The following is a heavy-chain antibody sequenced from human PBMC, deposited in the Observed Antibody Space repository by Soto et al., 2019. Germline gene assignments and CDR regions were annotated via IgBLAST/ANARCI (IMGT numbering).Heavy chain of an antibody. V-gene: IGHV3-74*01. Sequence: ELKLVEPGGGLVQPGGSLRLSCAASGFTFSYYCMHWVRQAPGTGLVWVSHIHSDGTTTTYADSVKGRFTVSRDNTKNTLYLHMNSLRAEDTAVYYCARGDRGGFDSWGQVTVAIVSS. CDR1: GFTFSYYC. J-gene: IGHJ3*02. CDR3: ARGDRGGFDS. CDR2: IHSDGTTT. D-gene: IGHD2-15*01.